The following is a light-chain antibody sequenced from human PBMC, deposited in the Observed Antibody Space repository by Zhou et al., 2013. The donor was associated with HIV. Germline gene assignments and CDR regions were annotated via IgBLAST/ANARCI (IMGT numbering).Light chain of an antibody. Sequence: DIQMTQSPSTLSASVGDRVTITCRASQSISSWLAWYQQKPGKAPKLLIYKASNLESGVPSRFSGSGSGKDFSLTINSLQPEDFATYYCQQYHTYPLTFGGGTKLEIK. CDR2: KAS. J-gene: IGKJ4*01. CDR1: QSISSW. CDR3: QQYHTYPLT. V-gene: IGKV1-5*03.